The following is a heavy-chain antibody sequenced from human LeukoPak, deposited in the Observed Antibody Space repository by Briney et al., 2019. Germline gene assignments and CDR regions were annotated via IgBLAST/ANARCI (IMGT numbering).Heavy chain of an antibody. CDR1: GFTFSSYW. J-gene: IGHJ6*02. V-gene: IGHV3-21*01. Sequence: GGSLRLSCAASGFTFSSYWMSWVRQAPGKGLEWVSSISSSSSYIYYADSVKGRFTISRDNAKNSLYLQMNSLRAEDTAVYYCASGADYYYYGMDVWGQGTTVTVSS. CDR2: ISSSSSYI. CDR3: ASGADYYYYGMDV. D-gene: IGHD3-10*01.